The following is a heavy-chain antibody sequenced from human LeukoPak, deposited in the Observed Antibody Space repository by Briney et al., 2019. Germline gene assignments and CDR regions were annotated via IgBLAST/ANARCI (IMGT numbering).Heavy chain of an antibody. J-gene: IGHJ4*02. CDR3: AKEGRSSTSCYPLGY. V-gene: IGHV3-23*01. Sequence: GGSLRLSCAASGFTFSSYAISWVRQAPGKGLEWVSAISGSGGSTYYADSVKGRFTISRDNSKNTLYLQINSLSAQGTAVYYCAKEGRSSTSCYPLGYWGQGTLVTVSS. CDR2: ISGSGGST. D-gene: IGHD2-2*01. CDR1: GFTFSSYA.